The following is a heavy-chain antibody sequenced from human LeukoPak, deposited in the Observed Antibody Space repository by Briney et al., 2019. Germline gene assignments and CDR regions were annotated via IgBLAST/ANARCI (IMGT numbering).Heavy chain of an antibody. D-gene: IGHD3-10*01. CDR3: ARGPTGGY. CDR1: GYTFSDYT. Sequence: PGGSLRLSCGASGYTFSDYTMNWVRQAPGKGPEWISYISSGGSVMHYADSVKGRFTISRDNVENSLYLQVNSLRVEDTAVYYCARGPTGGYWGQGTLVTVSS. J-gene: IGHJ4*02. CDR2: ISSGGSVM. V-gene: IGHV3-48*01.